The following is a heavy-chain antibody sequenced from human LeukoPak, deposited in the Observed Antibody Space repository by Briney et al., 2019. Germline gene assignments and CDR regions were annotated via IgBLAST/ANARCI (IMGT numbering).Heavy chain of an antibody. CDR2: INHSGST. V-gene: IGHV4-34*01. CDR3: RSTSYRKFDY. D-gene: IGHD2-2*01. Sequence: SETLSLTCAVYGGSFSGYYWSWIRQPPGKGLEWIGEINHSGSTNYNPSLESRVTISVDTSKNQFSLKLSSVTAADTAVYYCRSTSYRKFDYWGQGTLVTVSS. CDR1: GGSFSGYY. J-gene: IGHJ4*02.